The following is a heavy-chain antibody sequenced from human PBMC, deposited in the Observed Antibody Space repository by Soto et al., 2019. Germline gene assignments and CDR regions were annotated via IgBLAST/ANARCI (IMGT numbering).Heavy chain of an antibody. CDR1: GFTFSSYG. CDR3: AREALRCFDY. D-gene: IGHD4-17*01. V-gene: IGHV3-33*01. Sequence: QVQLVESGGGVVQPGRSLRLSCAASGFTFSSYGMHWVRQAPGKGLALVAVIWYDGSNKYYADSVKGRFTSSRDNSKNTLYRQMNSLRAEDTAVYYCAREALRCFDYWGKGTLVTVSS. J-gene: IGHJ4*02. CDR2: IWYDGSNK.